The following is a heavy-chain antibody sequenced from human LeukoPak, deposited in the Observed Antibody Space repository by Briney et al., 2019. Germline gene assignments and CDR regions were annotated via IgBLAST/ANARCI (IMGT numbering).Heavy chain of an antibody. CDR1: GYSFTSYW. J-gene: IGHJ3*02. D-gene: IGHD3-16*01. CDR2: IYPGDSDT. CDR3: ARHLTMITVPRDAFDI. V-gene: IGHV5-51*01. Sequence: GESLKIFCKTSGYSFTSYWLGWVRQMPGKGLELMGVIYPGDSDTRDSPSFQGQVTISADKSLSTAYLQWSGLKASDTAMYYCARHLTMITVPRDAFDIWGQGTMVTVSS.